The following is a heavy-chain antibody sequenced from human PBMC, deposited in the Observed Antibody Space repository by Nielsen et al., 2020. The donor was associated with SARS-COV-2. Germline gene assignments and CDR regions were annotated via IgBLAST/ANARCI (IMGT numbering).Heavy chain of an antibody. J-gene: IGHJ4*02. Sequence: SETLSLTCTVSGGSISSSSYYWGWIRQPPGKGLEWIGSIYYSGSTYYNPSLKSRVTISVDTSKNQFSLKLSSVTAADTAVYYCARFKNYDYVWGSYRYYFDYWGQGTLVTVSS. CDR2: IYYSGST. CDR1: GGSISSSSYY. CDR3: ARFKNYDYVWGSYRYYFDY. D-gene: IGHD3-16*02. V-gene: IGHV4-39*07.